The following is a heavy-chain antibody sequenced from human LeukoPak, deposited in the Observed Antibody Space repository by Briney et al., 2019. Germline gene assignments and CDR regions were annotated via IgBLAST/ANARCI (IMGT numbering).Heavy chain of an antibody. D-gene: IGHD2-2*01. Sequence: SETLSLTCTVSGGSISSYYWSWIRQPPGKGLEWIGYIYYSGSTNYNPSLKSRVTISVDTSKNQFSLKLSSVTAADTAVYYCARQWDIVVVPAAILDPWGQGTLVTVSS. J-gene: IGHJ5*02. CDR2: IYYSGST. CDR3: ARQWDIVVVPAAILDP. CDR1: GGSISSYY. V-gene: IGHV4-59*08.